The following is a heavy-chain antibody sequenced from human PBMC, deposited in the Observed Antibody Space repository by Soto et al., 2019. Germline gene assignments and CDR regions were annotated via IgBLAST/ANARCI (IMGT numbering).Heavy chain of an antibody. CDR3: ARDELQFSWAYGMDV. J-gene: IGHJ6*02. CDR1: GFTFSSYA. CDR2: ISYDGSNK. V-gene: IGHV3-30-3*01. Sequence: QVQLVESWGGVVQPGRSLRLSCAASGFTFSSYAMHWVRQAPGKGLEWVAVISYDGSNKYYADAVKGRFTSSRDNSKNTLYMQMNSLRPEDTAVYYCARDELQFSWAYGMDVWGQGTTVTVSS. D-gene: IGHD1-26*01.